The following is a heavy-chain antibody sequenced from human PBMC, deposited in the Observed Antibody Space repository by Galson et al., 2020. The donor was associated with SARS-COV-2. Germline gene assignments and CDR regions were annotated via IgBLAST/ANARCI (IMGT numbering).Heavy chain of an antibody. CDR3: AREDYAYYGSGSYYPFDY. V-gene: IGHV4-61*02. CDR1: GGSISSGSYY. J-gene: IGHJ4*02. Sequence: SETLSLTCTVSGGSISSGSYYWSWIRQPAGKGLEWIGRIYTSGSTNYNPSLKSRVTISVDTSKNQFSLKLSSVTAADTAVYYCAREDYAYYGSGSYYPFDYWGQGTLVTVSS. D-gene: IGHD3-10*01. CDR2: IYTSGST.